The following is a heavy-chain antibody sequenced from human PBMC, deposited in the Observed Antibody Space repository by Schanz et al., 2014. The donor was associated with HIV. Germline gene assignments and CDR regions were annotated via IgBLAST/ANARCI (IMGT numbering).Heavy chain of an antibody. D-gene: IGHD3-3*01. J-gene: IGHJ4*02. Sequence: QVQLVQSGAEVKKPGASVKVSCKASGYTFTSYGISWVRQAPGQGLEWMGWISAYEGNTNYAQKFQGRVTMTTDTSRYTAYMELRSLRSDDTAVYYCARGDRDDFWSGAAIWGQGTLVTVSS. CDR3: ARGDRDDFWSGAAI. V-gene: IGHV1-18*01. CDR2: ISAYEGNT. CDR1: GYTFTSYG.